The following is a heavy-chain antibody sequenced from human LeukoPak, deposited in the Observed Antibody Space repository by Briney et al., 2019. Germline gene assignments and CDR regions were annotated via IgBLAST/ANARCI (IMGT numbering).Heavy chain of an antibody. CDR3: AKDRAPDYGDYGVPDWYFDL. CDR1: GFTFDDYA. D-gene: IGHD4-17*01. J-gene: IGHJ2*01. Sequence: PGGSLRLSCAASGFTFDDYAMHWVRQAPGEGLEWGSGISWNSGSIGYADSVKGRFTISRDNAKNSLYLKMNSLRAEDTALYYCAKDRAPDYGDYGVPDWYFDLWGRGTLVTVSS. V-gene: IGHV3-9*01. CDR2: ISWNSGSI.